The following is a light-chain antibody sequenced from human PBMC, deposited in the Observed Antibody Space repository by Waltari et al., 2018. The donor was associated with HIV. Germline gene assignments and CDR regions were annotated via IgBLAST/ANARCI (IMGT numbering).Light chain of an antibody. J-gene: IGKJ3*01. CDR2: GVS. CDR3: QQYNTWPLT. CDR1: QSVSSTY. V-gene: IGKV3-20*01. Sequence: ENVLTQSPGTLSLSPGERATLSCRASQSVSSTYLAWYQKKPGQAPRLPIYGVSTRATGIPDRFSGSGSGTDFTLTISRLEPEDFAVYSCQQYNTWPLTFGPGTKVDIK.